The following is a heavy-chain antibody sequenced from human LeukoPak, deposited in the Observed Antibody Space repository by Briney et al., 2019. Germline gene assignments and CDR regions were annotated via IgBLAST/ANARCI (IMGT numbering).Heavy chain of an antibody. D-gene: IGHD5-18*01. Sequence: PSETLSLTCAVYGGSFSGYYWSWIRQPPGKGLEWIGEINHSGSTNYNPSLKSRVTISVDTSKNQFSLKLSSVTAADTAVYYCARGYSYGQRWFDPWGRGTLVTVSS. CDR3: ARGYSYGQRWFDP. J-gene: IGHJ5*02. V-gene: IGHV4-34*01. CDR2: INHSGST. CDR1: GGSFSGYY.